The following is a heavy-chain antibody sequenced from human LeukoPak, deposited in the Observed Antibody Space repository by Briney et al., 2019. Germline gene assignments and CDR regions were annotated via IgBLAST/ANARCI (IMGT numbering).Heavy chain of an antibody. CDR1: GFTFSSYS. D-gene: IGHD6-13*01. J-gene: IGHJ1*01. CDR2: ISNDGSIK. V-gene: IGHV3-30-3*02. CDR3: AKLAEAAGPPLEYFQH. Sequence: GGSLRLSCAASGFTFSSYSMHWVRQAPGKGLEWVAVISNDGSIKYYADSVKGRFTISRDNSKNTLYLQMNSLRAEDTAVYYCAKLAEAAGPPLEYFQHWGQGTLVTVSS.